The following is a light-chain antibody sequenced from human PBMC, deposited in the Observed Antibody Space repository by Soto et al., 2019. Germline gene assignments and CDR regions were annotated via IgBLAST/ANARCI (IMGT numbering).Light chain of an antibody. CDR3: QQRSNWPPYT. CDR1: QSISSW. V-gene: IGKV1-5*03. J-gene: IGKJ2*01. CDR2: KAS. Sequence: DIQMTQSPSTLSVSVGDRVTITCRASQSISSWLAWYQQKPGKAPKLLIYKASSLESGVPTRFSGSGSGTEITLTITRLEPEDFAIYYCQQRSNWPPYTFGQGTKLEIK.